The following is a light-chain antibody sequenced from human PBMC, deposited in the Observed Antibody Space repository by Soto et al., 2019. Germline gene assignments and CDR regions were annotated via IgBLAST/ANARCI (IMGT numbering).Light chain of an antibody. CDR3: QQFSSYPLT. Sequence: DIVMTQSPATLSLSPGEGATLSCRASQSVRSNLGWYQQKPGQAPSLLIYGASTRATGIPDRFSGGGSGTEFTLTISSLQPDDFATYYCQQFSSYPLTFGGGTKVDIK. CDR1: QSVRSN. CDR2: GAS. V-gene: IGKV3-15*01. J-gene: IGKJ4*01.